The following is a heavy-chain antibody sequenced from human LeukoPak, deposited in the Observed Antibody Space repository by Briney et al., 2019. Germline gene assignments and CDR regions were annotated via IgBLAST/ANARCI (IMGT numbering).Heavy chain of an antibody. Sequence: GGSLRLSCAASGFTFSSYSVSWVRQAPGKGLEWVSYISGSSGTIYYADSVKGRFTISRDNAKNSLYLQMNSLRAEDTAVYYCARGIIAVAAASDFWGQGTLVTVSS. J-gene: IGHJ4*02. CDR3: ARGIIAVAAASDF. CDR2: ISGSSGTI. V-gene: IGHV3-48*01. CDR1: GFTFSSYS. D-gene: IGHD6-19*01.